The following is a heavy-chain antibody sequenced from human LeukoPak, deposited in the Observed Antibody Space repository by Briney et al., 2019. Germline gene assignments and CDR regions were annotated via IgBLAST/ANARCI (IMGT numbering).Heavy chain of an antibody. D-gene: IGHD3-10*01. Sequence: GGSLRLSCAASGFTFSSFAMSWVRQAPGKGLEWVANINEDGSEEYYWDSVRGRFTISRDNAKNSLYLQMDSLRAEDTAVYYCAILFVYGSGAEAFDYWGQGALVTVSS. V-gene: IGHV3-7*01. CDR1: GFTFSSFA. CDR3: AILFVYGSGAEAFDY. CDR2: INEDGSEE. J-gene: IGHJ4*02.